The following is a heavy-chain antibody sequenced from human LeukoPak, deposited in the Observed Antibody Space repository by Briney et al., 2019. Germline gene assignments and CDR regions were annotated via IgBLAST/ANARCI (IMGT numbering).Heavy chain of an antibody. CDR3: ARSIFYGDYAPWYYFDY. CDR1: GGTFSSYA. D-gene: IGHD4-17*01. Sequence: GASVKVSCKASGGTFSSYAISWVRQAPGQGLEWMGGIIPIFGTANYAQKFQGRITITTDESTSTAYMELSSLRSEDTAVYCCARSIFYGDYAPWYYFDYWGQGTLVTVSS. V-gene: IGHV1-69*05. CDR2: IIPIFGTA. J-gene: IGHJ4*02.